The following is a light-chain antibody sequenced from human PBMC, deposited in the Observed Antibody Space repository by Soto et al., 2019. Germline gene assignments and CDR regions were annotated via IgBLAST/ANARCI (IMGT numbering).Light chain of an antibody. CDR1: QSISSW. CDR2: KAS. J-gene: IGKJ4*01. Sequence: DIQLTQSPCTLSASVGDSVTITCRASQSISSWLAWYQQKPGKAPKLLVYKASSLESGVPSRFSGSGSGTEFTLTISTLQPDDFATYYCQQYEAYPLTFGGGTKVEI. V-gene: IGKV1-5*03. CDR3: QQYEAYPLT.